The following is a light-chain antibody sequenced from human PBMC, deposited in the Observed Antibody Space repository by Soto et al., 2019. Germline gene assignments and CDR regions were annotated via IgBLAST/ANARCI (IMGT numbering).Light chain of an antibody. CDR2: KAS. CDR3: QQYNSYPHT. CDR1: QSLNNW. V-gene: IGKV1-5*03. J-gene: IGKJ2*01. Sequence: DIQMTQSPSTLSASVGDRVTITCRASQSLNNWLAWYQQKPGKAPKLLIYKASSLESGVPSRFSGSASGREFTLTISSLQPDDFATYYCQQYNSYPHTFGQETKLEIK.